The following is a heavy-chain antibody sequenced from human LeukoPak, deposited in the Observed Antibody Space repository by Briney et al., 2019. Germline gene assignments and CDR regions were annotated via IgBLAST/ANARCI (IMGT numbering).Heavy chain of an antibody. V-gene: IGHV3-30*18. J-gene: IGHJ6*02. CDR1: GFTFSSYG. CDR2: ISYDGSNK. Sequence: GGSLRLSCAASGFTFSSYGMHCVRQAPGKGLEWVAVISYDGSNKYYADSVKGRFTISRGNSKNTLYLQMNSLRAEDTAVYYCAKAQGLERRFYYYGMDVWGQGTTVTVSS. CDR3: AKAQGLERRFYYYGMDV. D-gene: IGHD1-1*01.